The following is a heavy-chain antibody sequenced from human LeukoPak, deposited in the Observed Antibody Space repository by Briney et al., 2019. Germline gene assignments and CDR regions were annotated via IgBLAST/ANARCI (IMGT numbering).Heavy chain of an antibody. J-gene: IGHJ4*02. V-gene: IGHV3-23*01. Sequence: IXXXXXXTNYADSVKVRFTISRDNSKNTLYLRMNSLRAEDTAVYYCAKRYCSTTSCYKRYGSGSYFFDYWGQGTLVTVSS. CDR2: IXXXXXXT. D-gene: IGHD2-2*02. CDR3: AKRYCSTTSCYKRYGSGSYFFDY.